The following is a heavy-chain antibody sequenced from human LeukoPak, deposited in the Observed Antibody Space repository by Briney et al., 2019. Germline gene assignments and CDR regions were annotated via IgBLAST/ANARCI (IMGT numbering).Heavy chain of an antibody. D-gene: IGHD3-22*01. CDR3: ARDPLNYDSSGYIRYYFDY. V-gene: IGHV3-66*01. CDR2: IYSGGST. J-gene: IGHJ4*02. Sequence: PGGSLRLSCGASGFTVSTNYMSWVRQAPGKGLEWGSIIYSGGSTYYADSVKGRFTISRDNSKNTLYLQMNSLRAEDTAVHYCARDPLNYDSSGYIRYYFDYWGQGTLVTVSS. CDR1: GFTVSTNY.